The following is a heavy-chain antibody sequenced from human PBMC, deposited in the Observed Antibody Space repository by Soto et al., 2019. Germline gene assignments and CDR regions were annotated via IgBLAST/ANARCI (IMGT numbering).Heavy chain of an antibody. CDR3: ASGTYYYGSGSSTDGY. CDR1: GGTFSSYA. CDR2: IIPIFGTA. Sequence: SVKVSCKASGGTFSSYAISWVRQAPGQGLEWMGGIIPIFGTANYAQKFQGRVTITTDESTSTAYMELSSLRSEDTAVYYCASGTYYYGSGSSTDGYWGQGTLVTVSS. V-gene: IGHV1-69*05. D-gene: IGHD3-10*01. J-gene: IGHJ4*02.